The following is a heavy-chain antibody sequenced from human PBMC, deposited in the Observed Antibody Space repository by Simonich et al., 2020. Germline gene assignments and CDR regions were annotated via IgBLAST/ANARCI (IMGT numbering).Heavy chain of an antibody. CDR2: ISCSSSYI. CDR1: GFTFSSYS. V-gene: IGHV3-21*01. Sequence: EVQLVESGGGLVKPGGSLRLSCAASGFTFSSYSMNWVRQAPGKGRGWVSSISCSSSYIYDADSVKGRFTISRDNAKNSLYLQMNSLRAEDTAVYYCARKRFLEWFFDYWGQGTLVTVSS. J-gene: IGHJ4*02. CDR3: ARKRFLEWFFDY. D-gene: IGHD3-3*01.